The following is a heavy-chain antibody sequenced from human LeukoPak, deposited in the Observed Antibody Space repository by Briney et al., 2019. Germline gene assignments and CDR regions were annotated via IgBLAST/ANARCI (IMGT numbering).Heavy chain of an antibody. D-gene: IGHD3-22*01. CDR3: ARDRYYDSSGYYLDAFDI. V-gene: IGHV1-2*02. CDR1: GYTFTGYY. Sequence: ASVKVSCKASGYTFTGYYMHWVRQAPGQGLEWMGWIKPNSGGTNYQGRVTMTRDTSISTAYVELSRLRSDDTAVYYCARDRYYDSSGYYLDAFDIWGQGTMVTVSS. CDR2: IKPNSGGT. J-gene: IGHJ3*02.